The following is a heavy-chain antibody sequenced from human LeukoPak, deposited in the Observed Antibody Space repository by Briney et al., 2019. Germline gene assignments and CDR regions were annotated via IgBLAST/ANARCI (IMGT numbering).Heavy chain of an antibody. V-gene: IGHV4-4*07. Sequence: SETLFLTCTVSGGSISPFQWSWIRQSAGKRLEWIGLIRNTGSADYNPSLKSRVTISVDTSKNQFSLKLTSVTAADTAVYYCARRGPGYCSTTSCLYHYYGMDVWGQGTTVTVSS. D-gene: IGHD2-2*01. J-gene: IGHJ6*02. CDR3: ARRGPGYCSTTSCLYHYYGMDV. CDR2: IRNTGSA. CDR1: GGSISPFQ.